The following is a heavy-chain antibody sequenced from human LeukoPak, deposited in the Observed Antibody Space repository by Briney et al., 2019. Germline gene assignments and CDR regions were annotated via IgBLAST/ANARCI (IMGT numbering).Heavy chain of an antibody. CDR1: GYSFTNYA. J-gene: IGHJ4*02. CDR3: AKAIWTSTLTTYYFDY. V-gene: IGHV1-3*01. D-gene: IGHD4-17*01. CDR2: INAGNGKT. Sequence: ASVKVSCKASGYSFTNYAIQWVRQAPGQRLEWMGWINAGNGKTKYSRKFQGRVTITRDTSASTAYMELSSLRSEDTAVYYCAKAIWTSTLTTYYFDYWGQGALVTVSS.